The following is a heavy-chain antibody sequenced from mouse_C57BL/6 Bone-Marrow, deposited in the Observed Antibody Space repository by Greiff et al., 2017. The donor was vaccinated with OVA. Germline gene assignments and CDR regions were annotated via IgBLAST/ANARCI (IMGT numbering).Heavy chain of an antibody. Sequence: EVKVVESEGGLVQPGSSMKLSCTASGFTFSDYYMAWVRQVPEKGLEWVANINYDGSSTYYLDSLKSRFIISRDNAKNILYLQMSSLKSEDTATYYCARDKISYYGSSSSYFDVWGTGTTVTVSS. CDR1: GFTFSDYY. V-gene: IGHV5-16*01. D-gene: IGHD1-1*01. CDR3: ARDKISYYGSSSSYFDV. J-gene: IGHJ1*03. CDR2: INYDGSST.